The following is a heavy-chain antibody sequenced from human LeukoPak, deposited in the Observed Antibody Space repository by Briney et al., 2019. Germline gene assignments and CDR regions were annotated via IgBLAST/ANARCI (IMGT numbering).Heavy chain of an antibody. Sequence: ASVKVSCKASGYTFTSYGISWVRQAPGQGLEWMGWISAYNGNTNYAQKLQGRVTMTTDTSTSTAYMELRSLRSDDTAVYYCARDSYYSSSWCGNWFDPWGQGTLVTVSS. J-gene: IGHJ5*02. CDR2: ISAYNGNT. CDR3: ARDSYYSSSWCGNWFDP. D-gene: IGHD6-13*01. V-gene: IGHV1-18*01. CDR1: GYTFTSYG.